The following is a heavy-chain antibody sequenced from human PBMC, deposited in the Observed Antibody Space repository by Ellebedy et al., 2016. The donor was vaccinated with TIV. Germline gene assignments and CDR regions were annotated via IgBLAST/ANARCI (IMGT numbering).Heavy chain of an antibody. J-gene: IGHJ4*02. D-gene: IGHD3-22*01. CDR2: ISSSGVSS. CDR1: GFTFRNFA. CDR3: AKLDSSGYYYGRLDC. V-gene: IGHV3-23*01. Sequence: GESLKISCAASGFTFRNFAMTWVRQAPGKGLEWVSSISSSGVSSDYADSVRGRVTISRDNSKSTLYLQMDSLRADDSAEYYCAKLDSSGYYYGRLDCWGQGTLVTVSS.